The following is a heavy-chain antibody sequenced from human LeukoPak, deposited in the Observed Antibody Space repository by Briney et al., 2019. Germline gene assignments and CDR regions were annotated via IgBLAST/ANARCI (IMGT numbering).Heavy chain of an antibody. D-gene: IGHD6-19*01. CDR2: ITSSSSTI. CDR1: GFTFSDYY. CDR3: ARYATVAAHRDFDY. Sequence: GGSLRLSCAASGFTFSDYYMSWIRQAPGKGLEWVSYITSSSSTIYYADSVKGRFTISRDNAKNSLYLQMNSLRAEDTAVYYCARYATVAAHRDFDYWGQGTLVTVSS. J-gene: IGHJ4*02. V-gene: IGHV3-11*04.